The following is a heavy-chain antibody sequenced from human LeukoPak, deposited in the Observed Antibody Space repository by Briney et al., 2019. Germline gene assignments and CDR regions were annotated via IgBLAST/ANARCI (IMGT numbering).Heavy chain of an antibody. CDR2: ISYDGSNK. CDR1: GFTFSSYG. V-gene: IGHV3-30*03. Sequence: GGSLRLSCAASGFTFSSYGMHWVRQAPGKGLEWVAVISYDGSNKYYGDSVKGRFTISRDNAKNSLYLQMNSLRAEDTAFYYCVRDASYWGQGTLVTVSS. CDR3: VRDASY. J-gene: IGHJ4*02.